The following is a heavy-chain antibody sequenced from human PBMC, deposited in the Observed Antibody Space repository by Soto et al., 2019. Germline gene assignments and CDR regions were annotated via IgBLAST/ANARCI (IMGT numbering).Heavy chain of an antibody. Sequence: GGSLRLSCAASGFTFSSYGMHWVRQAPGKGLEWVAVISYDGSNKYYADSVKGRFTISRDNSKNTLYLQMNSLRAEDTAVYYCAKRGYSGYDLGHFDYWGQGTMVTVS. CDR3: AKRGYSGYDLGHFDY. CDR2: ISYDGSNK. D-gene: IGHD5-12*01. J-gene: IGHJ4*03. V-gene: IGHV3-30*18. CDR1: GFTFSSYG.